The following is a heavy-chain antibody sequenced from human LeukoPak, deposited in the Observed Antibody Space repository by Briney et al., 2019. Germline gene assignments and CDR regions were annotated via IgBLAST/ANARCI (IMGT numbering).Heavy chain of an antibody. V-gene: IGHV3-30-3*01. CDR1: GFTFSSYA. Sequence: GGSLRLSCAASGFTFSSYAMHWVRQAPGKGLEWVAVISYDGSNKYYADSVKGRFTISRDNSKNTLYLQMNSLRAEDTAVYYCARGPGLYVWGSYRDWYFDYWGQGTLVTVSS. CDR2: ISYDGSNK. CDR3: ARGPGLYVWGSYRDWYFDY. J-gene: IGHJ4*02. D-gene: IGHD3-16*02.